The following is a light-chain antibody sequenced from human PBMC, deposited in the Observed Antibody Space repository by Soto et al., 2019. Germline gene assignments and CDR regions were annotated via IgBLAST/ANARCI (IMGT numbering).Light chain of an antibody. J-gene: IGLJ2*01. V-gene: IGLV3-21*01. Sequence: SYELTQPPSESVAPGQTATISCGGDNIGSKSVHGYQQKSGQAPVLVIYYDRDRPSGIPERFSGSNSGKSATLTISRVEAGDEADYYCQVSEVFGGGTKLTVL. CDR2: YDR. CDR1: NIGSKS. CDR3: QVSEV.